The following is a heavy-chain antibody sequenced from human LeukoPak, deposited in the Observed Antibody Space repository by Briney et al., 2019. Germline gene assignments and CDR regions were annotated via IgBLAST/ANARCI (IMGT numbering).Heavy chain of an antibody. D-gene: IGHD1-1*01. J-gene: IGHJ3*02. CDR2: MNPNSGNT. CDR1: GYTFTSYD. CDR3: ASYFGNGDAFDI. V-gene: IGHV1-8*03. Sequence: ASVKVSRKASGYTFTSYDINWVRQAPGQGLEWMGWMNPNSGNTGYAQKFQGRVTITRNTSISTAYMELSSLRSEDTAVYYCASYFGNGDAFDIWGQGTMVTVSS.